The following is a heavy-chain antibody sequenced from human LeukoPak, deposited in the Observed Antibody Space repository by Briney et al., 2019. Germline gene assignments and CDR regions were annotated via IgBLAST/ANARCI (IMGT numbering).Heavy chain of an antibody. V-gene: IGHV3-21*04. D-gene: IGHD2-15*01. CDR1: GFTFSSYS. J-gene: IGHJ6*03. CDR3: ARVLRYCSGGNCYSGGLGYMDV. CDR2: ISSSSSYI. Sequence: GGSLRLSCAASGFTFSSYSMNWVRQAPGKGLEWVSSISSSSSYIYYADSVKGRFTISRDNAKNSLFLQMNSLRAEDTAVYYCARVLRYCSGGNCYSGGLGYMDVWGKGTTVTISS.